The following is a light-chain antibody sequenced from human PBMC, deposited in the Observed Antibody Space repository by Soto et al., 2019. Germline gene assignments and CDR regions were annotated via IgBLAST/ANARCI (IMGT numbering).Light chain of an antibody. J-gene: IGLJ3*02. V-gene: IGLV2-14*01. CDR1: SSDIGDYNY. CDR3: SSYTSSHALL. CDR2: EVS. Sequence: QSALTQPASVSGSPGQSITISCTGTSSDIGDYNYVSWYQQHPGKAPKLLISEVSNRPSGVSNRFSGSKSGNTASLTISGLQDDDEADYYCSSYTSSHALLFGGGTKLTVL.